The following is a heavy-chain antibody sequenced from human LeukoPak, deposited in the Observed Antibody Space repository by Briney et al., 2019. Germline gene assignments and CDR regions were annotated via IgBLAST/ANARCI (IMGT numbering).Heavy chain of an antibody. Sequence: QTGGSLRLSCAASGFTFSSYGMHWVRQAPGKGLEWVAVIWYDGSNKYYADSVKGRFTISRDNSKNTLYLQMNSLRAEDTAVYYCARDSKGYSGPPGFDPWGQGTLVTVSS. J-gene: IGHJ5*02. CDR3: ARDSKGYSGPPGFDP. D-gene: IGHD1-26*01. V-gene: IGHV3-33*01. CDR1: GFTFSSYG. CDR2: IWYDGSNK.